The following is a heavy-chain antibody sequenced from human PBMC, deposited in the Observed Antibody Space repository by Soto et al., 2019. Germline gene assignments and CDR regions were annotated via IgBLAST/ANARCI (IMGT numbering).Heavy chain of an antibody. Sequence: SETLSLTCTVSGGSISSYYWSWIRQPPGKGLEWIGYIFYSGSTNYNPSLKSRVTMSLDTSKNQFSLKLSSVTAVDTDVYYCARTGGPIWSGSYIDSWGQGTLVNVSS. CDR3: ARTGGPIWSGSYIDS. V-gene: IGHV4-59*12. D-gene: IGHD3-3*01. CDR1: GGSISSYY. CDR2: IFYSGST. J-gene: IGHJ4*02.